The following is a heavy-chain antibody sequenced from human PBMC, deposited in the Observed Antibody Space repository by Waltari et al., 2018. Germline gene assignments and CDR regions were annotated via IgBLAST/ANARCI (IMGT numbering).Heavy chain of an antibody. CDR2: FEPENGET. Sequence: QVHLIQSGAEVKKPGASLKVSCTGSGYSLTELSINWVRQAPGKGLESMGGFEPENGETIYAQKFQGRVTMTKDTSTDTAYMELSSLRSEDTAMYYCATVFIWGQGTMVTVSS. CDR3: ATVFI. CDR1: GYSLTELS. J-gene: IGHJ3*02. V-gene: IGHV1-24*01.